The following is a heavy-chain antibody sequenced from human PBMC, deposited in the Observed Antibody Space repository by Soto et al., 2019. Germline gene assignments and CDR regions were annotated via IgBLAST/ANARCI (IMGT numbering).Heavy chain of an antibody. Sequence: ASVKVSCKASGGTFSSYAISWVRQAPGQGLEWMGGIIPIFGTANYAQKFQGRVTITADESTSTAYMELSSLRSEDTAVYYCARERYFERLGPLTWFDPWGQGTLVTVSS. CDR1: GGTFSSYA. J-gene: IGHJ5*02. CDR3: ARERYFERLGPLTWFDP. D-gene: IGHD3-9*01. CDR2: IIPIFGTA. V-gene: IGHV1-69*13.